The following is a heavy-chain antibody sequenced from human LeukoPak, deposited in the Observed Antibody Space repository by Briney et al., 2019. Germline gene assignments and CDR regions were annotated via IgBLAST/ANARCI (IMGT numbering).Heavy chain of an antibody. CDR2: MYLSGTT. D-gene: IGHD3-22*01. Sequence: SGTLSLTCTVSGDSINSLDLWSWVRQPPGKGLEWIGEMYLSGTTHSNPSVKSRVTISIDKSKNQFFLNLSSVTAADTAVYYCAGLVGRYSSGLYYYYFDYWGQGALVTVSS. J-gene: IGHJ4*02. CDR3: AGLVGRYSSGLYYYYFDY. CDR1: GDSINSLDL. V-gene: IGHV4-4*02.